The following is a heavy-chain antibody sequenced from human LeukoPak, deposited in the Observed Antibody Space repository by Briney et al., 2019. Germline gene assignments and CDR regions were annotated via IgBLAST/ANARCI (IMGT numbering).Heavy chain of an antibody. Sequence: GESLQISFKGSGYRFTSYWIGWVRPMPGKGLEWMGIIYPGDSDTRYSPSFQGQVTISADKSISTAYLQLSSLKASDTAMYYCARKYVDYYGSGSYYNPEFDPWGQGTLVTVSS. CDR1: GYRFTSYW. CDR2: IYPGDSDT. D-gene: IGHD3-10*01. CDR3: ARKYVDYYGSGSYYNPEFDP. J-gene: IGHJ5*02. V-gene: IGHV5-51*01.